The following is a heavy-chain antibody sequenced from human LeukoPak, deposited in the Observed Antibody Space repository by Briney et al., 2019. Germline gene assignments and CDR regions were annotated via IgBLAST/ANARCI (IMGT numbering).Heavy chain of an antibody. J-gene: IGHJ6*03. CDR3: ARGRDIVLVGYAYMDV. CDR1: AFTFSIYT. D-gene: IGHD2-8*02. V-gene: IGHV3-21*01. Sequence: SLRLACPPSAFTFSIYTMGCVRHAPGKGREWVSSIISIVSYIYYTDSGKGRSTISRDNAKNSLYLQMTSLRAEDPPVYYCARGRDIVLVGYAYMDVWGKGTTVTVSS. CDR2: IISIVSYI.